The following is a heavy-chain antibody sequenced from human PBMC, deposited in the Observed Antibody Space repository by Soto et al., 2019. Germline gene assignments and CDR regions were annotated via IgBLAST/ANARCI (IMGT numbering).Heavy chain of an antibody. V-gene: IGHV3-9*01. CDR1: GCPFDDYA. J-gene: IGHJ4*02. CDR2: ISWNSGSK. Sequence: GGALSLSCAASGCPFDDYAMHWGRQAPGKGLEWVSGISWNSGSKGYADSVKGRFTISRDNAKNSLYLQMNSLRAEDTALYYCAKDDSYDSSGSFGYWGPGTLVTVSS. D-gene: IGHD3-22*01. CDR3: AKDDSYDSSGSFGY.